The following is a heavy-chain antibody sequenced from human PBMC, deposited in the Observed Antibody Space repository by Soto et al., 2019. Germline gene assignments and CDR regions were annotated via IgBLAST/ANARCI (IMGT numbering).Heavy chain of an antibody. CDR3: AKAAGSGWYHEMTY. V-gene: IGHV3-23*01. D-gene: IGHD6-19*01. CDR1: GSTFSSYA. CDR2: ISGSDGST. Sequence: PGGSLRLSCAASGSTFSSYAMSWVRQAPGKGLEWVSVISGSDGSTYYADSVKGRFTISRDNSKNTLYVQMNSLRAEDTAVYYCAKAAGSGWYHEMTYWGQGTLVTVSS. J-gene: IGHJ4*02.